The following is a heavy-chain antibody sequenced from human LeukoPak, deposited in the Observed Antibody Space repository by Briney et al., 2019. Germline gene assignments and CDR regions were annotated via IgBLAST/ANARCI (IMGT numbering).Heavy chain of an antibody. CDR2: IHHSGST. CDR1: GGSISSSHW. CDR3: ARHAPTWLPLDY. J-gene: IGHJ4*02. D-gene: IGHD3-22*01. Sequence: PSETLSLTCTVSGGSISSSHWWGWVRQPPGTGLDWVGEIHHSGSTNSNPSLKSRVTISVDKSKNQFSLRLNSVTAADTAVYYCARHAPTWLPLDYWGQGTLVTVSS. V-gene: IGHV4-4*02.